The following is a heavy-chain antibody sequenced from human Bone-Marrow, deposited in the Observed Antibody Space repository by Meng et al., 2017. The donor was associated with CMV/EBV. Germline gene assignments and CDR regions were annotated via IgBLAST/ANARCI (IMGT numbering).Heavy chain of an antibody. CDR1: GGTFSSYA. CDR3: ARAWELLPLGYYYGMDV. J-gene: IGHJ6*02. Sequence: ASVKVSCKASGGTFSSYAISWVRQAPGQGLEGMGWMNPNSGNTGYAQKFQGRVTITRNTSISTAYMELSSLRSEDTAVYYCARAWELLPLGYYYGMDVWGQGTTVTVSS. D-gene: IGHD1-26*01. V-gene: IGHV1-8*03. CDR2: MNPNSGNT.